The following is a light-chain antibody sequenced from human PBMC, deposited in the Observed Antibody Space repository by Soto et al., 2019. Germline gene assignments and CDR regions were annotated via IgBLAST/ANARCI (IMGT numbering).Light chain of an antibody. CDR2: DAS. J-gene: IGKJ4*01. CDR3: QERSNWPPVT. CDR1: QSINRH. V-gene: IGKV3-11*01. Sequence: ESVLRLSPATLSLSQGERATLSCRASQSINRHLAWYRQKPGQAPRLLIYDASNRATGIPARFSGSGSGTDFTLTIRSLDPEEFGVHFCQERSNWPPVTFGGGTKVDIK.